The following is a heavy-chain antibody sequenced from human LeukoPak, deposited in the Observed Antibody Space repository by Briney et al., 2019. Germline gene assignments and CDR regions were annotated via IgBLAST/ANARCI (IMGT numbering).Heavy chain of an antibody. J-gene: IGHJ6*03. Sequence: SETLSLTCTVSGGSISSSSYYWNWIRQPPGKGLEWIGEINHSGSTNYNPSLKSRVTISVDTSKNQFSLRLSSVTAADTAVYYCANVILFYYYMDVWGKGTTVTISS. CDR2: INHSGST. V-gene: IGHV4-39*07. D-gene: IGHD2-21*01. CDR3: ANVILFYYYMDV. CDR1: GGSISSSSYY.